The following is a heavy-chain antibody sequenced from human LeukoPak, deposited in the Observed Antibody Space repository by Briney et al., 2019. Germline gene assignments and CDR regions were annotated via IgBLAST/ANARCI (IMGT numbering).Heavy chain of an antibody. CDR1: GFTLSDYY. Sequence: PGGSLRLSCAVSGFTLSDYYMSWIRQAPGHGVEGVSYISSSSSTIDYADAVKGRFTISRDNAKNSLYLQMNSLRAEDTAVYYCARDNPIVGAFANWGQGTLVTVSS. J-gene: IGHJ4*02. CDR2: ISSSSSTI. CDR3: ARDNPIVGAFAN. D-gene: IGHD1-26*01. V-gene: IGHV3-11*01.